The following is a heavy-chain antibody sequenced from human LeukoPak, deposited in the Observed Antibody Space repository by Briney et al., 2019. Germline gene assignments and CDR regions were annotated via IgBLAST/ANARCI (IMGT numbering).Heavy chain of an antibody. CDR2: IYSGGST. CDR1: GFTVSSNF. D-gene: IGHD3-3*02. Sequence: GGSLRLSCAASGFTVSSNFMSWVRQAPGKGLEWVSVIYSGGSTYYADSVKGRFTISRHNSKNMLYLQMNSLRAEDTAVYYCARLYGTFLEWSPYFDYWGQGTLVTVSS. V-gene: IGHV3-53*04. J-gene: IGHJ4*02. CDR3: ARLYGTFLEWSPYFDY.